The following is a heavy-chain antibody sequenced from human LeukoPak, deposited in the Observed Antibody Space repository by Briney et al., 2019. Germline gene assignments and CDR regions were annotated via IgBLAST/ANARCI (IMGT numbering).Heavy chain of an antibody. CDR3: ARGSTSTAPGWVY. J-gene: IGHJ4*01. Sequence: GGSLRLSCAVSTFSFTDYAMSWARQAPGKGLEWLSAVSGNGDTKDYVDSVKGRFTISRDNSRNTVHLQIDNLRTEDTAVYYCARGSTSTAPGWVYWGHGTPVTVSS. CDR2: VSGNGDTK. CDR1: TFSFTDYA. V-gene: IGHV3-23*01. D-gene: IGHD2-21*02.